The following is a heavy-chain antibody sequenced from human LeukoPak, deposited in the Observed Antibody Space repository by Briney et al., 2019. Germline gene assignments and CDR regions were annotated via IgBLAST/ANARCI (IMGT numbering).Heavy chain of an antibody. CDR2: IHYGGNT. V-gene: IGHV4-59*08. CDR3: ARRSDLWSGFRSDYYYMDV. D-gene: IGHD3-3*01. Sequence: LSETLSLTCTVSGASMNKYYWSWIRQPPGKGLEWIGYIHYGGNTNYSPSLKSRLTISVDRSNNQFSLSLTSATAADTAVYYCARRSDLWSGFRSDYYYMDVWGNGTTVIVSS. J-gene: IGHJ6*03. CDR1: GASMNKYY.